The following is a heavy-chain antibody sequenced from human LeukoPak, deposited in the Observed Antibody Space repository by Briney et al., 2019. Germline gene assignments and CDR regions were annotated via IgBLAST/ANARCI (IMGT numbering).Heavy chain of an antibody. Sequence: SETLSLTCAVYGGSFSGYYWSWIRQPPGKGLEWIGEINHSGSTNYNPSLKSRVTISVDTSKNQFSLKLSSVTAADTAVYYCARGPPRRDCSSGYYYYFDYWGQGTLVTVSS. J-gene: IGHJ4*02. CDR1: GGSFSGYY. CDR3: ARGPPRRDCSSGYYYYFDY. D-gene: IGHD3-22*01. CDR2: INHSGST. V-gene: IGHV4-34*01.